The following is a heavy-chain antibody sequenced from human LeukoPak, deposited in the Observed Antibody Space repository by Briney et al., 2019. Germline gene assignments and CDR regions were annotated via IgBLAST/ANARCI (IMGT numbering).Heavy chain of an antibody. V-gene: IGHV4-39*01. J-gene: IGHJ5*02. D-gene: IGHD3-22*01. Sequence: SETLSLTCTVSGGSISSSSYYWGWIRQPPGKGLEWIGSIYYSGSTYYNPSLKSRVTISVDTSKNQFSLKLSSVTAADTAVYYCARRRGFTYYYDSSGYRWGQGTLVTVSS. CDR2: IYYSGST. CDR1: GGSISSSSYY. CDR3: ARRRGFTYYYDSSGYR.